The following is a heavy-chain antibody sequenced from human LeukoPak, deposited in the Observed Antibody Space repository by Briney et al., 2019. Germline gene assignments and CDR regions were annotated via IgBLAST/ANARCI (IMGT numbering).Heavy chain of an antibody. CDR3: ARDTGYCSSTSCSNNAFDI. D-gene: IGHD2-2*01. J-gene: IGHJ3*02. CDR2: IYHSGST. V-gene: IGHV4-30-2*01. CDR1: GGSISSGGYS. Sequence: SETLSLTCAVSGGSISSGGYSWSWIRQPPGKGLEWIGYIYHSGSTYYNPSLKSRVTISVDRSKTQFSLKLSSVTAADTAVYYCARDTGYCSSTSCSNNAFDIWGQGTMVTVSS.